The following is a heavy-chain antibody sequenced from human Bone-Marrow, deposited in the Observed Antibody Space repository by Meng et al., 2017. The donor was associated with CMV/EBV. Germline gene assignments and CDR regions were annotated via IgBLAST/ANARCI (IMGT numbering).Heavy chain of an antibody. Sequence: SGFTFSSYWMHWVRQAPGKGLVWVSRINSDGRRTSYADSVKGRFTISRDNAKNTLFLQMNSLRAEDTAVYYCARDSGSPVPADAFDIWGQGTMVTVSS. J-gene: IGHJ3*02. D-gene: IGHD1-26*01. CDR2: INSDGRRT. CDR1: GFTFSSYW. CDR3: ARDSGSPVPADAFDI. V-gene: IGHV3-74*01.